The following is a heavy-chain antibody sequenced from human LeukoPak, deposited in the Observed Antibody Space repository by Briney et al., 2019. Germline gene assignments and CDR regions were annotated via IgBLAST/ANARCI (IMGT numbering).Heavy chain of an antibody. D-gene: IGHD1-1*01. Sequence: SETLSLTCTVSGGSISSGGYYWSWIRQPPGKGLEWIGYIYHSGSTYYNPSLKSRVTISVDRSKNQFSLKLSSVTAADTAVYYCARDRDWNDGIFDYWGQGTLVTVSS. CDR2: IYHSGST. CDR1: GGSISSGGYY. J-gene: IGHJ4*02. CDR3: ARDRDWNDGIFDY. V-gene: IGHV4-30-2*01.